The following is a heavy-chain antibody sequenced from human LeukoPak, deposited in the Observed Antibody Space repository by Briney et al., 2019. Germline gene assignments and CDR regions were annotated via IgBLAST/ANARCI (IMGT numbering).Heavy chain of an antibody. CDR2: IIPIFGTA. Sequence: SVKVSCKASGGTFSSYAFSWVRQAPGQGLEWMGGIIPIFGTANYAQKFQDRVTITADKSTSTAYMELSSLRSEDTAVYYCARGYYGSGSYIEGYFDYWGQGTLVTVSS. CDR3: ARGYYGSGSYIEGYFDY. CDR1: GGTFSSYA. J-gene: IGHJ4*02. V-gene: IGHV1-69*06. D-gene: IGHD3-10*01.